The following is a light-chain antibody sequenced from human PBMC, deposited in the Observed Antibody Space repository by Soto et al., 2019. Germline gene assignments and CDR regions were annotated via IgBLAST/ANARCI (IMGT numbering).Light chain of an antibody. CDR2: AAS. J-gene: IGKJ5*01. Sequence: EIQMTQSPSSLSASVGDRVTITCRASQNINNYLNWYQQKPGKAPKLMIYAASTLQRGVPSRFSGSGSGTDFTLTISSLQPEDFATYYCQHLNGYPITFGQGTRLEIK. CDR3: QHLNGYPIT. V-gene: IGKV1-39*01. CDR1: QNINNY.